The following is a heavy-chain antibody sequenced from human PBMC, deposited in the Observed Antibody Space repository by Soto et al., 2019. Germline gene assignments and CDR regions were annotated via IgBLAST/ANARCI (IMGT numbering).Heavy chain of an antibody. CDR2: INPNSGGT. Sequence: QVQLVQSGAELKKPGASVKVSCKASGYTFTGYYMNWVRQAPGQGLEWMGWINPNSGGTNYAQKFQGRVTMTRDTSISTAYMELSRLRSDDTAVYYCARPRSSQGGNWFDPWGQGTLVTVSS. CDR1: GYTFTGYY. D-gene: IGHD6-13*01. CDR3: ARPRSSQGGNWFDP. V-gene: IGHV1-2*02. J-gene: IGHJ5*02.